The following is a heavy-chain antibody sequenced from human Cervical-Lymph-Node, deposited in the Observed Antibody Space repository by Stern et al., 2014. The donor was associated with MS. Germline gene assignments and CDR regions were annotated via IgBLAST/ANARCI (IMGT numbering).Heavy chain of an antibody. Sequence: QVTLKESGPTLVKPTQTLTLTCTFSGFSLTTNGVHVGWIRQPPGKALEWLALIYWDGDDRYSPSRKSRLTITKDTSRNQVLLTLTNMDPADTATYYCTRRARRGFDYWGQGTLVTVSS. CDR1: GFSLTTNGVH. CDR3: TRRARRGFDY. J-gene: IGHJ4*02. D-gene: IGHD6-6*01. CDR2: IYWDGDD. V-gene: IGHV2-5*02.